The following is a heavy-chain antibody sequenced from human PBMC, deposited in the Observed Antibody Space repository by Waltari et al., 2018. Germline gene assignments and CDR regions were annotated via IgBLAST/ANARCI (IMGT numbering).Heavy chain of an antibody. J-gene: IGHJ4*02. CDR2: SSPFLTRT. CDR3: ALEYYGGNPPLYFFDH. V-gene: IGHV1-69*10. CDR1: GGIFSSHA. Sequence: QVQLVQSGAEVKKPGSSVKVSCKASGGIFSSHAISWVRQAPGQGLEWMGGSSPFLTRTNYAQNYQGRVTMTADKSTSTAYMELSGLKYEDTAVYYCALEYYGGNPPLYFFDHWGQGTLVIVSS. D-gene: IGHD3-10*01.